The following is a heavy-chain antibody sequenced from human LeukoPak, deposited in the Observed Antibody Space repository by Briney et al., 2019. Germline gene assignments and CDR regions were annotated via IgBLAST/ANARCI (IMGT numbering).Heavy chain of an antibody. Sequence: PSETLSLTCTVSGGSISSGDYYWSWIRQPPGKGLEWIGYIYYSGSTYYNPSLKSRVTISVDTSKNQFSLKLSSVTAADTAVYYCARRGYSGYDTDHFDYWGQVTLVTVSS. J-gene: IGHJ4*02. CDR1: GGSISSGDYY. CDR2: IYYSGST. CDR3: ARRGYSGYDTDHFDY. D-gene: IGHD5-12*01. V-gene: IGHV4-30-4*01.